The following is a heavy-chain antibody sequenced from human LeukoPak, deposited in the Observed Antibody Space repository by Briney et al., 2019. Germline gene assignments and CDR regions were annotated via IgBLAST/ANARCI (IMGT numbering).Heavy chain of an antibody. CDR1: GFTFDDYS. J-gene: IGHJ5*01. V-gene: IGHV3-43*02. CDR2: ISGDGGTT. D-gene: IGHD1-7*01. Sequence: GGSLRLSCAASGFTFDDYSMHWVRQAPGKGLEWVSLISGDGGTTYYADSVKGRFTISRDNSKNSLYLQMSSLRTEDTALYYCTKHSWNYDSWGQGTLVTVSS. CDR3: TKHSWNYDS.